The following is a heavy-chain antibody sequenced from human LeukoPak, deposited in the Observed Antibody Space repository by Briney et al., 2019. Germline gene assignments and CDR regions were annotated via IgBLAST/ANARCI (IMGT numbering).Heavy chain of an antibody. CDR2: VYSGGTT. Sequence: GGSLRLSCVASGFTVRSNYMSWVRQAPGRGLEWVSVVYSGGTTYYADSVKGRVTISRDNAKNSLYLQMNSLRAEDTAVYYCARSSGVPLGDAFDIWGQGTMVTVSS. CDR1: GFTVRSNY. V-gene: IGHV3-53*01. D-gene: IGHD6-19*01. J-gene: IGHJ3*02. CDR3: ARSSGVPLGDAFDI.